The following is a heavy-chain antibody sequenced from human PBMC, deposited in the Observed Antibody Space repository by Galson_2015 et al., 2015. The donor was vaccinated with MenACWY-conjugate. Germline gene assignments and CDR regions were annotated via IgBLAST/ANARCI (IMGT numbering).Heavy chain of an antibody. CDR2: IKSNIDGGTT. J-gene: IGHJ4*02. Sequence: SLRLSCAASGFAFSRAWMNWVRQAPGKGLEWVGRIKSNIDGGTTAYAAPVKGRFTISRDGSEDTVFLEINGLKIEDTAVYYCTTAPSHSDYWGQGTLVTVSP. CDR3: TTAPSHSDY. CDR1: GFAFSRAW. V-gene: IGHV3-15*07. D-gene: IGHD3-3*02.